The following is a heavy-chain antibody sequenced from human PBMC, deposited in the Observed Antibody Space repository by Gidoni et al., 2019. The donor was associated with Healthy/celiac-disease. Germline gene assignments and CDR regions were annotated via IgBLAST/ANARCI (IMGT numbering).Heavy chain of an antibody. CDR2: ISGSGGST. J-gene: IGHJ6*02. D-gene: IGHD6-13*01. V-gene: IGHV3-23*04. Sequence: EVQLVESGGGLVQPGGSLRLSCAASGFTFSSYVLSWVRQSPGKGLEWVSAISGSGGSTYYADSVKGRFTISRDNSKNTLYLQMNSLRAEDTAVYYCAKVRSRQLDPKYYYYYGMDVWGQGTTVTVSS. CDR1: GFTFSSYV. CDR3: AKVRSRQLDPKYYYYYGMDV.